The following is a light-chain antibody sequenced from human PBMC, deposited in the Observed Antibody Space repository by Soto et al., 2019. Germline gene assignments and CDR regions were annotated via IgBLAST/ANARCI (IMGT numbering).Light chain of an antibody. CDR2: YDS. CDR1: NIGGRRDG. V-gene: IGLV3-21*04. CDR3: QVWDSSSEHWV. Sequence: SYELTQPPSVSVAPGRTARLTCGGDNIGGRRDGVHWYQQKPGQAPVVVMFYDSDRPSGIPERFSGSNSGNTATLTISRVEAGDEADYYCQVWDSSSEHWVFGGGTKLTVL. J-gene: IGLJ3*02.